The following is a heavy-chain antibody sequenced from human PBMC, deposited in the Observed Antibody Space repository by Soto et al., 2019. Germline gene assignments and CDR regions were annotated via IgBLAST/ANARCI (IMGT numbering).Heavy chain of an antibody. Sequence: GASVKVSCKASGGTFSSDAISWVRQAPGQGLEWMGGIIPIFGTANYAQKFQGRVTITADESTSTAYMELSSLRSEDTAVYYCARGFPGAFDIWGQGTMVTVSS. J-gene: IGHJ3*02. V-gene: IGHV1-69*13. CDR3: ARGFPGAFDI. CDR2: IIPIFGTA. CDR1: GGTFSSDA.